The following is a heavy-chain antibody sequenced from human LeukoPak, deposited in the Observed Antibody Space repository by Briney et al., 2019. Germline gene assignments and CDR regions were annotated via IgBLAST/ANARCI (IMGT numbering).Heavy chain of an antibody. CDR2: INHSGST. V-gene: IGHV4-34*01. CDR3: ARGDDSSGYSTFDI. Sequence: SETLSLTCTVSGGSISSYYWSWIRQPPGKGLEWIWEINHSGSTNYNPSLKSRVTISVDTSKNQFSLKLSSVTAADTAVYYCARGDDSSGYSTFDIWGQGTMVTVSS. CDR1: GGSISSYY. J-gene: IGHJ3*02. D-gene: IGHD3-22*01.